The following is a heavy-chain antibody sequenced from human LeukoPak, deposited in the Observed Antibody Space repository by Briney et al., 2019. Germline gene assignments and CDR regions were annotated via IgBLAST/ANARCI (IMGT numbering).Heavy chain of an antibody. CDR2: IIPILGIA. J-gene: IGHJ3*02. Sequence: SVKVSCKASGGTFSSYAISWVRQAPGQGLEWMGRIIPILGIANYAQKFQGRVTMTEDTSTDTAYMELSSLRSEDTAVYYCATDQAGIAVPDIWGQGTMVTVSS. D-gene: IGHD6-19*01. V-gene: IGHV1-69*04. CDR1: GGTFSSYA. CDR3: ATDQAGIAVPDI.